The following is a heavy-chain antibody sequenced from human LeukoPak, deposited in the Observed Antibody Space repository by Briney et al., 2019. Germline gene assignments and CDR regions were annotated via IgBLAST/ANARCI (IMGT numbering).Heavy chain of an antibody. CDR2: IYYSGST. CDR1: NGSFSSYY. D-gene: IGHD3-3*01. J-gene: IGHJ6*03. CDR3: ARDLRNYDFWSGYSNSNYYYMDV. V-gene: IGHV4-34*01. Sequence: SETLSLTCAVYNGSFSSYYWSWIRQPPGKGLEWIGSIYYSGSTYYNPSLKSRVTISVDTSKNQFSLKLSSVTAADTAVYYCARDLRNYDFWSGYSNSNYYYMDVWGKGTTVTVSS.